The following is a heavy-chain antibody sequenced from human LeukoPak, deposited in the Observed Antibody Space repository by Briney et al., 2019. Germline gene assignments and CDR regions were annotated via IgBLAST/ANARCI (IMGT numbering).Heavy chain of an antibody. D-gene: IGHD3-9*01. CDR3: ARGGRYSPWYFDL. CDR1: GGSISSYY. Sequence: SVTLSLTCTVSGGSISSYYWSWIRQPPGKGLEWIGYIYYSGSTNYNPSFKSRVTISVDTSKNQFSLKLSSVTAADTAVYYCARGGRYSPWYFDLWGRGTLVTVSS. J-gene: IGHJ2*01. V-gene: IGHV4-59*01. CDR2: IYYSGST.